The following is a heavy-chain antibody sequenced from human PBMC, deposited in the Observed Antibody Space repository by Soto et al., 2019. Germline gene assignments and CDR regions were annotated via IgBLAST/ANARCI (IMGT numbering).Heavy chain of an antibody. V-gene: IGHV4-4*07. CDR2: VYSSGGT. CDR1: GCSISSYY. J-gene: IGHJ5*02. D-gene: IGHD3-3*01. CDR3: ARGQRFSDWFDH. Sequence: PXETLALTCTVSGCSISSYYWTWIRQPAGKGLEWIGRVYSSGGTHYNPSLKSRVTISIDTSKNQFSLRLLSVTDANTAVYFCARGQRFSDWFDHWGQGTLVTVSS.